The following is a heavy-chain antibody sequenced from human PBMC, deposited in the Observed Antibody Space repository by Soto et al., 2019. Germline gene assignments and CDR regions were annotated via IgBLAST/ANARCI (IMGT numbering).Heavy chain of an antibody. J-gene: IGHJ5*02. CDR2: IYTSGST. D-gene: IGHD3-3*01. Sequence: QVQLQESGPGLVKPSETLSLTCTVSGGSISSYYWSWIRQPAGKGLEWIGRIYTSGSTNYNPSLKSRVTMSVDTSKNQFSLKLSSVTAADTAVYYCARHPLFYDFWSGYWSLRWFDPWGQGTLVTVSS. CDR1: GGSISSYY. V-gene: IGHV4-4*07. CDR3: ARHPLFYDFWSGYWSLRWFDP.